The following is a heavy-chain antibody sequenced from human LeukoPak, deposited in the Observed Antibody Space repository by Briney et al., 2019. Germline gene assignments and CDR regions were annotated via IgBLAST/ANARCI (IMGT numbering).Heavy chain of an antibody. J-gene: IGHJ4*02. V-gene: IGHV3-48*01. Sequence: GGSLRLSCAASGFTFSGFGMNWVRQAPGKGLEWVSYISSSSSTIYYTDSVKGRFTISRDNAKKSLYLQMNSLSGEDTAVYYCARDTGLRSSDYWGQGTLVTVSS. D-gene: IGHD5-12*01. CDR3: ARDTGLRSSDY. CDR1: GFTFSGFG. CDR2: ISSSSSTI.